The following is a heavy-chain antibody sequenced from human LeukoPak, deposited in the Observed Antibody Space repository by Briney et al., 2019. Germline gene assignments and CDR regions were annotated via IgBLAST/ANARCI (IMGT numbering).Heavy chain of an antibody. Sequence: ASVKVSCKASGYTFTSYGISWVRQAPGQGLEWMGWISAYNGNTNYAQKLQGRVTMTTDTSTSTAYMELRGLRSDDTAVYYCARDQYYYDSSGPLDYWGQGTLVTVSS. CDR1: GYTFTSYG. CDR2: ISAYNGNT. V-gene: IGHV1-18*01. CDR3: ARDQYYYDSSGPLDY. D-gene: IGHD3-22*01. J-gene: IGHJ4*02.